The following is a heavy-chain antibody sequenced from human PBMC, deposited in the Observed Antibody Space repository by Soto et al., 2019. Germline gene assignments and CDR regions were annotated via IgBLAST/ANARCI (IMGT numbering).Heavy chain of an antibody. CDR2: IYYSGST. Sequence: SETLSLTCTVSGGSISSSSYYWGWIRQPPGKGLEWIGSIYYSGSTYYNPSLKSRVTISVDTSKNQFSLKLSSVTAADTAVYYCARHFITMVRGVIITGSNWFDPWGQGTLVTVSS. D-gene: IGHD3-10*01. J-gene: IGHJ5*02. CDR3: ARHFITMVRGVIITGSNWFDP. CDR1: GGSISSSSYY. V-gene: IGHV4-39*01.